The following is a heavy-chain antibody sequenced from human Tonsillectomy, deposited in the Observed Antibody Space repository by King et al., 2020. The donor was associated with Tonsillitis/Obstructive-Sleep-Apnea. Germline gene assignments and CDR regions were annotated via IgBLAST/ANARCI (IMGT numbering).Heavy chain of an antibody. J-gene: IGHJ3*02. CDR2: IYYSGST. CDR3: ARAGYCSSTSCYTRFAFDI. Sequence: VQLQESGPGLVKPSQTLSLTCTVSGGSISSGGYYWSWIRQHPGKGLEWIGYIYYSGSTYYNPSLKSRVTISVDTSKNQFSLKLSSLTAADTAVYYCARAGYCSSTSCYTRFAFDIWGQGTMVTVSS. D-gene: IGHD2-2*02. CDR1: GGSISSGGYY. V-gene: IGHV4-31*03.